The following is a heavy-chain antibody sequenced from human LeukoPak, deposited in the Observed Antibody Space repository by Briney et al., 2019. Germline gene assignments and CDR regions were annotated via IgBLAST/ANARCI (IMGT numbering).Heavy chain of an antibody. Sequence: GGSLRLSCEASGFTFSTFAMIGVRQPPGKGLEWVSSIFPSGGEIHYADSVRGRFTISRDNSKNTLSLQMNSLGPEDTAVYYCARDPYSGNYGNYYYYYMDVWGKGTTVTISS. CDR3: ARDPYSGNYGNYYYYYMDV. V-gene: IGHV3-23*01. CDR1: GFTFSTFA. D-gene: IGHD1-26*01. J-gene: IGHJ6*03. CDR2: IFPSGGEI.